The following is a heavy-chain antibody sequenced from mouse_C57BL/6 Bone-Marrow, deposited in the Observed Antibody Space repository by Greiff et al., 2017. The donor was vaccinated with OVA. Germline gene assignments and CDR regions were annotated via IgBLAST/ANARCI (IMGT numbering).Heavy chain of an antibody. CDR1: GYTFTSYW. CDR2: INPSSGYT. J-gene: IGHJ2*01. Sequence: VQLQQSGADLAKPGASVKLSCKASGYTFTSYWMHWVKQRPGQGLEWIGYINPSSGYTKYNQKFKDQATLTADKSSSTAYMQLSSLTYEDSAVYYCARRASYYSPLFDYWGQGTTLTVSA. D-gene: IGHD2-12*01. V-gene: IGHV1-7*01. CDR3: ARRASYYSPLFDY.